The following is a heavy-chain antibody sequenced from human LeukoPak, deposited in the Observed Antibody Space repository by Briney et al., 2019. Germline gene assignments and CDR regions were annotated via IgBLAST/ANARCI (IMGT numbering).Heavy chain of an antibody. CDR1: GYSFTSYW. V-gene: IGHV5-51*01. CDR3: ARHATVVTRGADY. J-gene: IGHJ4*02. CDR2: IYPGDSDT. Sequence: GESLKISCKGSGYSFTSYWIGWVRQMPGKGLEWMGIIYPGDSDTRYSPSFQGQVTISADKSISTAYLQWSSLKASDTAMNYCARHATVVTRGADYWGQGTLVTVSS. D-gene: IGHD4-23*01.